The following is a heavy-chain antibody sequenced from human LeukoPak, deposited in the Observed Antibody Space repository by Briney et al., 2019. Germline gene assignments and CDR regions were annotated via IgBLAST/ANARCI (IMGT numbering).Heavy chain of an antibody. V-gene: IGHV3-23*01. CDR2: ISGGAVST. Sequence: QPGGSLRLSCAASGFTFSSYAMSWVRQAPGKGLEWVSRISGGAVSTYYADSVKGRFTISRDNSKNTLYLQVNSLRAEDTAVYYCAKVSGSSPRYALDVWGQGTTVTVSS. CDR1: GFTFSSYA. CDR3: AKVSGSSPRYALDV. D-gene: IGHD3-10*01. J-gene: IGHJ6*02.